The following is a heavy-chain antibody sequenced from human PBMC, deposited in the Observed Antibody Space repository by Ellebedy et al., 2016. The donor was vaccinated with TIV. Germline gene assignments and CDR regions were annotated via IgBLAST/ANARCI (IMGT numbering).Heavy chain of an antibody. J-gene: IGHJ4*02. CDR1: GFTFSSYS. D-gene: IGHD2-2*01. CDR2: ISSSSSYI. Sequence: GESLKISCAASGFTFSSYSMNWVRQAPGKGLEWVSSISSSSSYIYYADLVKGRFTISRDNAKNSLYLQMNSLRAEDTAVYYCARDAGGYCSSTSCYDPALDYWGQGTLVTVSS. CDR3: ARDAGGYCSSTSCYDPALDY. V-gene: IGHV3-21*01.